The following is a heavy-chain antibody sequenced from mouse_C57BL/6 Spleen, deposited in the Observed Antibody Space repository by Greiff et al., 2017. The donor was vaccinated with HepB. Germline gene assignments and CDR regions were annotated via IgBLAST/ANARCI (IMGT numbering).Heavy chain of an antibody. CDR2: IDPSDSYT. D-gene: IGHD2-4*01. Sequence: QVQLQQPGAELVMPGASVKLSCKASGYTFTSYWMHWVKQRPGQGLEWIGEIDPSDSYTNYNQKFKCKSTLTVDKSSSTAYMQLSSLTSEDSAVYYCARRLYYDYGGYAMDYWGQGTSVTVSS. V-gene: IGHV1-69*01. J-gene: IGHJ4*01. CDR1: GYTFTSYW. CDR3: ARRLYYDYGGYAMDY.